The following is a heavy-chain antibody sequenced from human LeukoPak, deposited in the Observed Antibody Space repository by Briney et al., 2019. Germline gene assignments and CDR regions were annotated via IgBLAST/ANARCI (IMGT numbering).Heavy chain of an antibody. Sequence: GGSLRLSCAASGFTFDDYGMSWVRQAPGKGLEWVSGINWNGGSTGYADSVKGRFTISRDNAKNSLYLQMNSLRAEVTALYYCARDSRYYYGSGSYSYWGQGTLVTVSS. CDR3: ARDSRYYYGSGSYSY. CDR1: GFTFDDYG. D-gene: IGHD3-10*01. V-gene: IGHV3-20*04. CDR2: INWNGGST. J-gene: IGHJ4*02.